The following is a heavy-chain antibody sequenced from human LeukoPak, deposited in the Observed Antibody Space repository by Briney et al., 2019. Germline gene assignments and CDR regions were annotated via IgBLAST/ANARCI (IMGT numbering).Heavy chain of an antibody. J-gene: IGHJ5*02. V-gene: IGHV4-61*01. D-gene: IGHD2-2*01. CDR1: GGSISSGSYY. CDR3: ARVVPAPRNWFDP. Sequence: PSETLSLTCTVSGGSISSGSYYWCCIRQPPGKGLQWIGYIYYSGSTNYNPSLKSRVTISVDTSKNQFSLKLSSVTAADTAVYYCARVVPAPRNWFDPWGQGTLVTVSS. CDR2: IYYSGST.